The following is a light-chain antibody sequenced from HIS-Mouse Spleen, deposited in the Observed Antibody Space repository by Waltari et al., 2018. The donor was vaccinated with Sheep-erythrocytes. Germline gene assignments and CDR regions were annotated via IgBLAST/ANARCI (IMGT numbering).Light chain of an antibody. CDR1: QGISSA. Sequence: AIQLTQSPSSLSASVGDRVTITCRASQGISSALAWYQQKPGKAPKLLIYDASSLESGVPSRFSGSGSGTDFTLTISSLQPEDFATYYCQRFNSYLPYTFGQGTKLEIK. CDR3: QRFNSYLPYT. J-gene: IGKJ2*01. CDR2: DAS. V-gene: IGKV1-13*02.